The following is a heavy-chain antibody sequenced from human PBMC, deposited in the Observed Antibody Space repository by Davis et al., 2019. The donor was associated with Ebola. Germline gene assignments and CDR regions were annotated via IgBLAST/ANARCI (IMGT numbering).Heavy chain of an antibody. D-gene: IGHD2-2*01. V-gene: IGHV5-51*01. CDR1: GYSFTNYW. CDR2: IYPGDSDT. J-gene: IGHJ5*02. CDR3: ARQGYCNSTSCNNWFDP. Sequence: GESLKISCKGSGYSFTNYWIGWVRQMPGRGLEWMGIIYPGDSDTIYRPSFQGQVTISADKSISTAYVQWSSLKASDTAMYYCARQGYCNSTSCNNWFDPWGQGTLVTVSS.